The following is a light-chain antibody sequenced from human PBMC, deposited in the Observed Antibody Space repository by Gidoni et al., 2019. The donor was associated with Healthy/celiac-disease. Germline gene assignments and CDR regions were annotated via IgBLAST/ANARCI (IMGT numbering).Light chain of an antibody. V-gene: IGKV3-20*01. Sequence: EIVWTKSPGTLSLSPGERATLSCGASQRVTSSYVAWYQQKAGQAPRFLIYCASSRATGIPARFSGSGAGTDFTLTSSRLEPEDFAVYHCQQYGSSPTWTFGQGTKVEIK. J-gene: IGKJ1*01. CDR2: CAS. CDR1: QRVTSSY. CDR3: QQYGSSPTWT.